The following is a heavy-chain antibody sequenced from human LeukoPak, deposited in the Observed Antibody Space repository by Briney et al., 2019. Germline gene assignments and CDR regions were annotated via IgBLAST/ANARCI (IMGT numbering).Heavy chain of an antibody. Sequence: SQTLSLTCAISGDSVSSNSVAWNWIRQSPSRGLEWLGRTYYRSEWYNDYAVSVKSRITINPDTSKNQFSLQLNSVAPEDTARYYCARGLFATGYDYWGQGTLVTVSS. J-gene: IGHJ4*02. CDR2: TYYRSEWYN. V-gene: IGHV6-1*01. CDR1: GDSVSSNSVA. D-gene: IGHD3-9*01. CDR3: ARGLFATGYDY.